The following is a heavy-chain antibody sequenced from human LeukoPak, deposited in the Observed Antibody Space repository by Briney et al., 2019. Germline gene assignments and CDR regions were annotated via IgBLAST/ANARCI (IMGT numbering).Heavy chain of an antibody. CDR2: ISGGGGNT. Sequence: GGSLRLSCEVSGFTFSSYWMNWVRQAPGKGLEWVSAISGGGGNTYYADSVKGRFTISRDNSKNTLYLQMNSLRAEDTAVYYCGKNRYSGSLSPFDIWGQGTMVTVSS. CDR1: GFTFSSYW. J-gene: IGHJ3*02. V-gene: IGHV3-23*01. D-gene: IGHD1-26*01. CDR3: GKNRYSGSLSPFDI.